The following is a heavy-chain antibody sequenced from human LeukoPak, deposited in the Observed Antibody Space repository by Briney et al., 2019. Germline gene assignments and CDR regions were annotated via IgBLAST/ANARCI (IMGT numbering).Heavy chain of an antibody. J-gene: IGHJ4*02. V-gene: IGHV3-30*04. CDR2: ISYDGSNK. CDR1: GFTFSSYA. D-gene: IGHD2-2*01. CDR3: ARAPPYCSSTSCFHFDY. Sequence: GRSLRLSCAASGFTFSSYAMHWVRQAPGKGLEWVAVISYDGSNKYYADSVKGRFTISRDNSKNTLYLQMNSLRAEDTAVYYCARAPPYCSSTSCFHFDYWGQGTLVTVSS.